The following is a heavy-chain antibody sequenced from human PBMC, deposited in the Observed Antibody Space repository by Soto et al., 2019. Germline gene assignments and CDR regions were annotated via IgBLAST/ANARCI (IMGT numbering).Heavy chain of an antibody. Sequence: GPTLVNPTQTLRLNSTLSGLSLRKRGVGVGRIRQPPPQALACLPLIYCDDDTRYRPSLQSRLTITKDTSKNQVVLTMTNMDPVDTATYYCAHLRGYSGYAPLDYWGQGTLVTVSS. CDR3: AHLRGYSGYAPLDY. D-gene: IGHD5-12*01. J-gene: IGHJ4*02. V-gene: IGHV2-5*02. CDR1: GLSLRKRGVG. CDR2: IYCDDDT.